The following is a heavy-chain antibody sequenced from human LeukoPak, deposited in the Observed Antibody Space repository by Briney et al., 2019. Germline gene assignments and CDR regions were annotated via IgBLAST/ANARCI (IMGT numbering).Heavy chain of an antibody. D-gene: IGHD3-16*01. CDR1: GFSFRKYG. Sequence: GRSLRLSCAASGFSFRKYGMYWVRQAPGKGLEWVAVIWSDGSEQYYPDSVRGRFTVSRDNSRNTLYLQLDNLRLDDTAVYYCAKRDGAYGIDHWGQGTLLTVSS. V-gene: IGHV3-33*07. CDR3: AKRDGAYGIDH. J-gene: IGHJ1*01. CDR2: IWSDGSEQ.